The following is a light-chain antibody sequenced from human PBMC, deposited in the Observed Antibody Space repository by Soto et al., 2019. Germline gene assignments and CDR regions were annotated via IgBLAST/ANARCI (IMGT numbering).Light chain of an antibody. CDR3: QQYDDWPLT. CDR2: DAF. V-gene: IGKV3-15*01. CDR1: ENVKTR. J-gene: IGKJ4*01. Sequence: EKVMTQSPATLSVSPGERATLSCRASENVKTRLAWYQQKSGQAPRLLIYDAFTRATGIPARFSGSASGTEFTLTISSLQSEDSAVYYCQQYDDWPLTIGGGTKVEIK.